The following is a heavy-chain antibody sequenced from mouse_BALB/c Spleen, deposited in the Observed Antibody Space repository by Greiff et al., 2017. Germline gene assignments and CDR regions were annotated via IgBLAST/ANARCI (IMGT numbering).Heavy chain of an antibody. D-gene: IGHD4-1*01. CDR3: ARRGNWDVEGYAMDY. J-gene: IGHJ4*01. Sequence: VQLKESGPGLVKPSQSLSLTCTVTGYSITSDYAWNWIRQFPGNKLEWMGYISYSGSTSYNPSLKSRISITRDTSKNQFFLQLNSVTTEDTATYYCARRGNWDVEGYAMDYWGQGTSVTVSS. V-gene: IGHV3-2*02. CDR2: ISYSGST. CDR1: GYSITSDYA.